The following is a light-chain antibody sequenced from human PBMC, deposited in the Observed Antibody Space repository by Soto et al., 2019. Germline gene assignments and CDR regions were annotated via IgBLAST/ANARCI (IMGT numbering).Light chain of an antibody. CDR1: QSVSSY. CDR2: GAS. Sequence: EIVLTQSPATLSLSPGERATLSCRASQSVSSYLAWYQQKPGQAPRLLIYGASNRATGIPARFSGSGSGTAFPTIISSLEAEDFAVYYCQHRGKWPRTFGQGTKLEI. CDR3: QHRGKWPRT. V-gene: IGKV3-11*01. J-gene: IGKJ2*01.